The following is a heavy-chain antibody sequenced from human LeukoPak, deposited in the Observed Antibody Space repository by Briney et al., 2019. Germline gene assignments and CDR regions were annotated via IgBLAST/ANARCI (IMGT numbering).Heavy chain of an antibody. Sequence: SETLSLTCTVSGASVSGSPYYWGWIRQPPGKGLEWIGEVNHSGSTNYNPSLKSRVTISVDTSKNQFSLKLSSVTAADTAVYYCARGVSGGYSSGWYNYYYYYYMDVWGKGTTVTVSS. V-gene: IGHV4-39*07. D-gene: IGHD6-19*01. J-gene: IGHJ6*03. CDR2: VNHSGST. CDR3: ARGVSGGYSSGWYNYYYYYYMDV. CDR1: GASVSGSPYY.